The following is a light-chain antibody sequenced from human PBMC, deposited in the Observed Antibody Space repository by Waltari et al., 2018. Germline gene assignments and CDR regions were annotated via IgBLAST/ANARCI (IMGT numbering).Light chain of an antibody. CDR1: RGYVCGDDH. J-gene: IGLJ1*01. Sequence: QSAPTQPCPGSGPRGEAVNISCTGTRGYVCGDDHGSWYQQHPGKPPKLMIYDVSKRPSGVPDRFSGSNSGITASLTISGLQAEDEADYYCCAYAGSYTRVFGTGTKVTVL. CDR2: DVS. CDR3: CAYAGSYTRV. V-gene: IGLV2-11*01.